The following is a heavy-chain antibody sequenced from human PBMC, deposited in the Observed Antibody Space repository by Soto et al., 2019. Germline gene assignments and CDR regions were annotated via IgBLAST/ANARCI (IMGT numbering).Heavy chain of an antibody. Sequence: TLSLTCAVYGGSFSGYYWSWIRQPPGKGLEWIGEINHSGSTNYNPSLKSRVTISVDTSKDQFSLKLSSVTAADTAVYYCARGGIAVAGNFRWFDPWGQGTLVTVSS. J-gene: IGHJ5*02. D-gene: IGHD6-19*01. CDR3: ARGGIAVAGNFRWFDP. V-gene: IGHV4-34*01. CDR1: GGSFSGYY. CDR2: INHSGST.